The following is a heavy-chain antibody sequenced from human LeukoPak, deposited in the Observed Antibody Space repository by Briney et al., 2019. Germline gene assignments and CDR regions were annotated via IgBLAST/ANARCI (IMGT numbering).Heavy chain of an antibody. V-gene: IGHV4-4*02. CDR3: ARPIYGDYAYDY. CDR2: IYHSGST. Sequence: SETLSLTCAVSGGSISSSNWWSWVRQPPGKGLEWIGEIYHSGSTNYNPSLKSRVTISVDTSKNQFSLKLSSVTAADTAVYYCARPIYGDYAYDYWGQGTLVTVSS. J-gene: IGHJ4*02. CDR1: GGSISSSNW. D-gene: IGHD4-17*01.